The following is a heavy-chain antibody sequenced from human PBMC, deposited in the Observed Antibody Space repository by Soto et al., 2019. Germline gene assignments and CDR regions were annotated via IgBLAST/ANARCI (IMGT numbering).Heavy chain of an antibody. D-gene: IGHD6-19*01. Sequence: AETLSLTXNVSGDSVSSGGYYWSWIRQPPGKGLEWIGYIYSSGSANYNPSLKSRVTISRDTSKNQISLKVASVTAADTAGYYCARGFSSVSMDAWGQGTTDTVSS. V-gene: IGHV4-61*08. CDR3: ARGFSSVSMDA. CDR1: GDSVSSGGYY. J-gene: IGHJ6*02. CDR2: IYSSGSA.